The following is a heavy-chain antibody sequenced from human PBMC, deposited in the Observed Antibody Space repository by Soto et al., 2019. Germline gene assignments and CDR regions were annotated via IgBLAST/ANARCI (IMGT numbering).Heavy chain of an antibody. J-gene: IGHJ4*02. CDR2: IYYSGST. CDR1: GGSISSYY. D-gene: IGHD3-22*01. CDR3: ARVSYYDSSGYYSPHGFDY. V-gene: IGHV4-59*01. Sequence: SETLSLTCTVSGGSISSYYWSWIRQPPGKGLEWIGYIYYSGSTNYNPSLKSRVTISVDTSRNQFSLKLSSVTAADTAVYYCARVSYYDSSGYYSPHGFDYWGQGTLVTVSS.